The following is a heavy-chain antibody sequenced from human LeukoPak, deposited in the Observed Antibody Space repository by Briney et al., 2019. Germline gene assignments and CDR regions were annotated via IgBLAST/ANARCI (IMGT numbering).Heavy chain of an antibody. CDR3: AKANYDILTGLGLVFDC. D-gene: IGHD3-9*01. CDR1: GFTFDDYA. J-gene: IGHJ4*02. V-gene: IGHV3-9*01. Sequence: GGSLRLSCAASGFTFDDYAMHWVRQAPGKGLEWVSGISWNSGSIGYADSVKGRFTISRDNAKNSLYLQMNSLRAEDTALYYCAKANYDILTGLGLVFDCWGQGTLVTVSS. CDR2: ISWNSGSI.